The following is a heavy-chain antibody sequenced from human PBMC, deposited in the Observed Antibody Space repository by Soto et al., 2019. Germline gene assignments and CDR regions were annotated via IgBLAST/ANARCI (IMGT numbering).Heavy chain of an antibody. CDR2: ISYEGSNT. CDR3: ARVTPGNNLYYFSGMDV. D-gene: IGHD1-1*01. V-gene: IGHV3-30-3*01. J-gene: IGHJ6*02. CDR1: GFTFSSYA. Sequence: PGGSLRLSCAASGFTFSSYAMSWVRQAPGKGLEWVALISYEGSNTYYADSVKGRFTVSRDNSKSTLYLQMNSLRPEDTGVYYCARVTPGNNLYYFSGMDVWGQGT.